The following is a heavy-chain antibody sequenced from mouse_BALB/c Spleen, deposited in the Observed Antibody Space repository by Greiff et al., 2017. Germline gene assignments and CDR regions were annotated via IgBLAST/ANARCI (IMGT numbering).Heavy chain of an antibody. J-gene: IGHJ4*01. V-gene: IGHV5-4*02. CDR2: ISDGGSYT. CDR1: GFTFSDYY. Sequence: EVKVEESGGGLVKPGGSLKLSCAASGFTFSDYYMYWVRQTPEKGLEWVATISDGGSYTYYPDSVKGRFTISRDNAKNNLYLQMSSLKSEDTAMYYYARRGDGRAMDYWGQGTSVTVSS. CDR3: ARRGDGRAMDY.